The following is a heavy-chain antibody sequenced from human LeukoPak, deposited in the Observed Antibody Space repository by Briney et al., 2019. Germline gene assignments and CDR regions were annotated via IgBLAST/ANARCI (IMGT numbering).Heavy chain of an antibody. J-gene: IGHJ4*02. CDR3: ARDGASHPSIYYFHY. Sequence: GGSLRLSCAASGFTFSSYEMNWVRQAPGKGLEWVSYISSGGGGIFYADSVKGRFTISRDNAKNSLHLQMNSLRAEDTAVYYCARDGASHPSIYYFHYWGQGTLVTVSS. CDR1: GFTFSSYE. CDR2: ISSGGGGI. D-gene: IGHD6-6*01. V-gene: IGHV3-48*03.